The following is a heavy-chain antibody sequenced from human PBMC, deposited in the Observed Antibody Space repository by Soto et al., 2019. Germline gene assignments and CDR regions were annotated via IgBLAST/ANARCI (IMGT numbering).Heavy chain of an antibody. CDR3: ARDRYYDFWSGYSMLYYYYGMDV. J-gene: IGHJ6*02. V-gene: IGHV1-46*01. CDR2: INPSGGST. D-gene: IGHD3-3*01. Sequence: ASVMLSWEASGNSFAGYDMHWGLQAPGQGLEWMGIINPSGGSTSYAQKFQGRVTMTSDTSTSTVYMELSSLRSEDTAVYYCARDRYYDFWSGYSMLYYYYGMDVWGQ. CDR1: GNSFAGYD.